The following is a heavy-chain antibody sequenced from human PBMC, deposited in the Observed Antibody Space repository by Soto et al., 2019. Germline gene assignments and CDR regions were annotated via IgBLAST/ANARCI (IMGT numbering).Heavy chain of an antibody. J-gene: IGHJ4*02. CDR1: AFTVNNYA. Sequence: PGGSLRLSCAASAFTVNNYAMSWVRQAPGKGLEWVSGIGGSGRTTYYADSVKGRFTISRDNSNNTLFLQMNSLRAEDTAVYYCAKSRYSDSSGDFYDYWGQGTLVTVPS. V-gene: IGHV3-23*01. D-gene: IGHD3-22*01. CDR2: IGGSGRTT. CDR3: AKSRYSDSSGDFYDY.